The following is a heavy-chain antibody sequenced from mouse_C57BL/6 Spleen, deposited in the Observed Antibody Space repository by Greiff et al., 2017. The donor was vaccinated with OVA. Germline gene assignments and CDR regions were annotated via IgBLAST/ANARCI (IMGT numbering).Heavy chain of an antibody. V-gene: IGHV1-69*01. CDR3: ATAQAPPMGYDY. CDR1: GYTFTSYW. J-gene: IGHJ4*01. CDR2: IDPSDSYT. Sequence: QVQLKQSGAELVMPGASVKLSCKASGYTFTSYWMHWVKQRPGQGLEWIGEIDPSDSYTNYNQKFKGKSTLTVDKSSSTAYLQLSRLTSEDSAVYYCATAQAPPMGYDYWGQGTSVTVSS. D-gene: IGHD3-2*02.